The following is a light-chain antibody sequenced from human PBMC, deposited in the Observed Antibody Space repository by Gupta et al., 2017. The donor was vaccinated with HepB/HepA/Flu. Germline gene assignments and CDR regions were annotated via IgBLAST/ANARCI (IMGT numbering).Light chain of an antibody. Sequence: DIVMTQSPASLAVSLGERATIHCKSSQNGLYSSNNKNYLAWYQQKPGQPPNLLIYWASTRESGVPDRFSGSGSGTDFTLTISSLQAEDVAVYYCQQYDSTPPTFGQGTKVEIK. CDR1: QNGLYSSNNKNY. CDR3: QQYDSTPPT. J-gene: IGKJ1*01. V-gene: IGKV4-1*01. CDR2: WAS.